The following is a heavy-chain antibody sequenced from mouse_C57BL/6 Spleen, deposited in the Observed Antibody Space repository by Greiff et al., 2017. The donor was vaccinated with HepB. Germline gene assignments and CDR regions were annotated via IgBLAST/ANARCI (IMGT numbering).Heavy chain of an antibody. Sequence: VQLQQSGPELVKPGASVKISCKASGYAFSSSWMNWVKQRPGKGLEWIGRIYPGDGDTNYNGKFKGKATLTADKSSSTAYMQLSSLTSEDSAVYVCARGFYCYGSSYWYFDVWGTGTTVTVSS. V-gene: IGHV1-82*01. J-gene: IGHJ1*03. CDR1: GYAFSSSW. CDR2: IYPGDGDT. CDR3: ARGFYCYGSSYWYFDV. D-gene: IGHD1-1*01.